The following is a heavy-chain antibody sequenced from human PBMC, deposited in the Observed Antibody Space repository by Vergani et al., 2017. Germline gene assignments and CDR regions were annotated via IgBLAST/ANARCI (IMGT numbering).Heavy chain of an antibody. CDR3: ARLYGRDSSGSKYFEY. D-gene: IGHD3-22*01. Sequence: EVQLVQSGAEVKKPGESLKISCQISGYSFTNYWIGWVRQMPGKGLEWMGIIHPADSDTRYSPSFQGQVTISVDQSISTAYLQRSSLRASDSAMYYCARLYGRDSSGSKYFEYWGQGTLVTVSS. CDR2: IHPADSDT. CDR1: GYSFTNYW. V-gene: IGHV5-51*01. J-gene: IGHJ4*02.